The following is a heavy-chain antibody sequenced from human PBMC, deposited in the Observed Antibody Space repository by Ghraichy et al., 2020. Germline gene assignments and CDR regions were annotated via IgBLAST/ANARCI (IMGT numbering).Heavy chain of an antibody. Sequence: SCAASGFTFSSYEMNWVRQAPGKGLEWVSYISSSGSTIYYADSVKGRFTISRDNAKNSLYLQMNSLRAEDTAVYYCARQAVHDYGDYEGVLDYWGQGTLVTVSS. CDR2: ISSSGSTI. J-gene: IGHJ4*02. CDR3: ARQAVHDYGDYEGVLDY. V-gene: IGHV3-48*03. D-gene: IGHD4-17*01. CDR1: GFTFSSYE.